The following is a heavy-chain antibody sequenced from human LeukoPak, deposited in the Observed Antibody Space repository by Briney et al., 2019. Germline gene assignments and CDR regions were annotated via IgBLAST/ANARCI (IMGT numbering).Heavy chain of an antibody. J-gene: IGHJ4*02. D-gene: IGHD1-1*01. V-gene: IGHV3-48*01. CDR1: GFTFSSYS. CDR3: ARSSDRRNWNDLFDY. Sequence: GGSLRLSCAASGFTFSSYSMNWVRQAPGKGLEWVSYISSSSSTIYYADSVKGRFTISRDNAKNSLYLQMNSLRAEDTAVYYCARSSDRRNWNDLFDYWAREPWSPSLQ. CDR2: ISSSSSTI.